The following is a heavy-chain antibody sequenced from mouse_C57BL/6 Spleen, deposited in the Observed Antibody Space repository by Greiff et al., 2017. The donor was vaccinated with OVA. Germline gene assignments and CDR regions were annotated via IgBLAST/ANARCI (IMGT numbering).Heavy chain of an antibody. D-gene: IGHD2-10*02. CDR2: IDPSDSYT. V-gene: IGHV1-69*01. CDR3: ATYGAYGLYYFDY. CDR1: GYTFTSYW. Sequence: QVQLQQPGAELVMPGASVKLSCKASGYTFTSYWMHWVKQRPGQGLEWIGEIDPSDSYTNYNQKFKGKSTLTVDKSSSTAYMQLSSLTSEDSAVYYCATYGAYGLYYFDYWGQGTTLTVSS. J-gene: IGHJ2*01.